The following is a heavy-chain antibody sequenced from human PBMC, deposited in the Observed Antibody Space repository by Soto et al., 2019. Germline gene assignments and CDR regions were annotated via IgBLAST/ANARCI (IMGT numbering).Heavy chain of an antibody. CDR1: GGTFSSYA. V-gene: IGHV1-69*13. D-gene: IGHD3-22*01. CDR2: IIPIFGTA. J-gene: IGHJ6*02. Sequence: ASVKVSCKASGGTFSSYAISWVRQAPGQGLEWMGGIIPIFGTANYAQKFQGRVTITADESTSTAYMELSSLRSEDTAVYYCARAYYYDSSGYYPVSTSDYCYVMDVCGRGTTVTGS. CDR3: ARAYYYDSSGYYPVSTSDYCYVMDV.